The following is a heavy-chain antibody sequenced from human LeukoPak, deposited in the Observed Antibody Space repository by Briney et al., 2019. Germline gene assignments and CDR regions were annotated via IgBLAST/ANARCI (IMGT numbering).Heavy chain of an antibody. CDR1: GYTFTSYG. CDR2: ISGSNGKT. J-gene: IGHJ4*02. V-gene: IGHV1-18*01. Sequence: ASVKVSCKASGYTFTSYGISWVRQAPGQGLEWMGWISGSNGKTNYAQKFQGRVTMTTDTFTSTAYMELRSLRADDTAVYYCARDLSLNDVWSGPDDYWGQGTLVTVSS. D-gene: IGHD3-3*01. CDR3: ARDLSLNDVWSGPDDY.